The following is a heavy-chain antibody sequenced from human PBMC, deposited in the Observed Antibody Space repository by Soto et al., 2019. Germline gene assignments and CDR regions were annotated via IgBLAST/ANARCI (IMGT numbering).Heavy chain of an antibody. CDR2: IRSSGDKT. V-gene: IGHV3-23*01. CDR3: AKLPVAGSSTFDY. Sequence: HPGGSLRLSCAASGITFSSYAMSWVRQAPGKGLEWVSAIRSSGDKTYYAESVKGRFTISRDNSKSTLYLQMNSLGAEDTAVYYCAKLPVAGSSTFDYWGQGIPVTVSS. CDR1: GITFSSYA. D-gene: IGHD6-19*01. J-gene: IGHJ4*02.